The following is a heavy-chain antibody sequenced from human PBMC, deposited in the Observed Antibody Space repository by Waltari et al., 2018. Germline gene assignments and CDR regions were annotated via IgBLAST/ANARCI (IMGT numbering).Heavy chain of an antibody. Sequence: VHLEGFGGGVVQPGGSLKISCEASGFALPNFGMHWVRQAPGKGLQWVTFIRYDGNNKFYADSVKGRFSISRDNSKNTLYLHMNSLRPDDTAIYYCVKDGDSFVPGYDAFDVWGQGTMVTVSS. CDR1: GFALPNFG. CDR3: VKDGDSFVPGYDAFDV. D-gene: IGHD4-17*01. V-gene: IGHV3-30*02. CDR2: IRYDGNNK. J-gene: IGHJ3*01.